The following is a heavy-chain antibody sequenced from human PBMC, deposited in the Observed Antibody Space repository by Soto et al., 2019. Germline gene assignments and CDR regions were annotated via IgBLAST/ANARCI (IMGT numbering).Heavy chain of an antibody. Sequence: ASVKVSFKASGYTFTGYYMHWVRQAPGQGLEWMGWINPNSGGTNYAQKFQGWVTMTRDTSISTAYMELSRLRSDDTAVYYCARDGVDTAIFYGMDVWGQGTTVTVSS. CDR1: GYTFTGYY. D-gene: IGHD5-18*01. CDR2: INPNSGGT. V-gene: IGHV1-2*04. J-gene: IGHJ6*02. CDR3: ARDGVDTAIFYGMDV.